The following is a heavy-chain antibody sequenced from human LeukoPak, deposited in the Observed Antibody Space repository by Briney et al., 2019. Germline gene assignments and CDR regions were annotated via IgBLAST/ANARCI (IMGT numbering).Heavy chain of an antibody. CDR2: IIGSGLTT. Sequence: GSLRPSCAASGFTFSSYSMNWVRQAPGKGLKWVSAIIGSGLTTYYADSVKGRFTISRDNSKNTLYLQMNGLRAEDTAVYYCAKDLSPGPDWGQGTLVTVSS. CDR3: AKDLSPGPD. J-gene: IGHJ4*02. CDR1: GFTFSSYS. V-gene: IGHV3-23*01.